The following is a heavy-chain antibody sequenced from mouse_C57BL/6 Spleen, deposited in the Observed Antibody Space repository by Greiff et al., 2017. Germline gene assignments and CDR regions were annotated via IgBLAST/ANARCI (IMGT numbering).Heavy chain of an antibody. CDR1: GFTFSDYG. Sequence: EVMLVESGGGLVKPGGSLKLSCAASGFTFSDYGMHWVRQAPEKGLEWVAYISSGSSTIYYADTVKGRFTISRDNAKNTLFLQMTSLRSEDTAMYYCARRITTVVATEYAMDDWGQGTSVTVSS. D-gene: IGHD1-1*01. J-gene: IGHJ4*01. V-gene: IGHV5-17*01. CDR2: ISSGSSTI. CDR3: ARRITTVVATEYAMDD.